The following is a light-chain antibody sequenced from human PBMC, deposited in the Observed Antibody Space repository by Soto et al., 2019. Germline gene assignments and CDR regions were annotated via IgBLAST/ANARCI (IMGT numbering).Light chain of an antibody. CDR2: QVS. V-gene: IGKV1-5*03. CDR1: QSLNNW. CDR3: QQYYSYPRT. J-gene: IGKJ1*01. Sequence: DIQMTQSPSTLTASVGDRVTITCRASQSLNNWLAWYQQKPGKAPKFLIYQVSSLESGVPSRFSGSGSGTDFTLTISCLQSEDFATYYCQQYYSYPRTFGQGTKVDI.